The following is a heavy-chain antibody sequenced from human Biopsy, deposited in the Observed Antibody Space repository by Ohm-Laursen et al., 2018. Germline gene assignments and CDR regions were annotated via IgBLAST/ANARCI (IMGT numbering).Heavy chain of an antibody. CDR2: IIPMLGTV. D-gene: IGHD3-3*01. V-gene: IGHV1-69*10. Sequence: GASVKVSCKASGGTFSKYGISWVRQAPGQGLEWMGGIIPMLGTVQYARRLRGRVSITADKSTTTAYMELSNLKSEDTAVYYCATPFQYYDSWGGYPPFDHWGQGTLVTVSS. J-gene: IGHJ4*02. CDR1: GGTFSKYG. CDR3: ATPFQYYDSWGGYPPFDH.